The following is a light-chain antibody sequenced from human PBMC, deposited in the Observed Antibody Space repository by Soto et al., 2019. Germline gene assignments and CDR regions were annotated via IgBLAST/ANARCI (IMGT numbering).Light chain of an antibody. CDR2: EVS. Sequence: QSVLTQPPSVSGSPGQSVTISCTGTSSDIGSYNRVSWYQQPPGTAPKLMIYEVSNRPSGVPDRFSGSKSGNTASLTISGLRAEDEADYYCCSYTTSTTFVFGTGTKVTVL. J-gene: IGLJ1*01. CDR3: CSYTTSTTFV. V-gene: IGLV2-18*02. CDR1: SSDIGSYNR.